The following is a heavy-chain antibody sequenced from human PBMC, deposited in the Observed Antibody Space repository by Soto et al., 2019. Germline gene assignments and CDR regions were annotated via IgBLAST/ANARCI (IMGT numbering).Heavy chain of an antibody. Sequence: GGSLRLSCAASGFTFSSYSMNWVRQAPGKGLEWVSSISSSSSYIYYADSVKGRFTISRDNAKNSLYLQMNSLRAEDTAVYYCARVRVVVVAATYYYYGMDVWGQGTTVTVSS. J-gene: IGHJ6*02. D-gene: IGHD2-15*01. V-gene: IGHV3-21*01. CDR2: ISSSSSYI. CDR1: GFTFSSYS. CDR3: ARVRVVVVAATYYYYGMDV.